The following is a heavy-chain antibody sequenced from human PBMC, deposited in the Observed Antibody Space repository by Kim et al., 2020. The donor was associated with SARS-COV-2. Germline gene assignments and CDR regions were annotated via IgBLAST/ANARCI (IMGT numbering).Heavy chain of an antibody. D-gene: IGHD3-3*01. V-gene: IGHV3-21*01. CDR3: ASELFTIFGVVIGPYYGMDV. J-gene: IGHJ6*02. CDR2: ISSSSSYI. CDR1: GFTFSSYS. Sequence: GGSLRLSCAASGFTFSSYSMNWVRQAPGKGLEWVSSISSSSSYIYYADSVKGRFTISRDNAKNSLYLQMNSLRAEDTAVYYCASELFTIFGVVIGPYYGMDVWGQGTTVTVSS.